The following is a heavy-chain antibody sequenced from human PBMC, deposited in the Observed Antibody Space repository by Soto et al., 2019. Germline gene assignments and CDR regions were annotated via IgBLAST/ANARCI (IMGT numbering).Heavy chain of an antibody. CDR3: ASDRFRGTYYLRGVTYFFEE. Sequence: GGSLRLSCAASGFTFDDYAMHWVRQVPGKGLEWISGISWDSGTLGYADSVKGRFIISRDDAKKSLFLQMNSLRGEDTALYYCASDRFRGTYYLRGVTYFFEEWGQGAPVTVSS. V-gene: IGHV3-9*01. CDR1: GFTFDDYA. CDR2: ISWDSGTL. D-gene: IGHD1-26*01. J-gene: IGHJ4*02.